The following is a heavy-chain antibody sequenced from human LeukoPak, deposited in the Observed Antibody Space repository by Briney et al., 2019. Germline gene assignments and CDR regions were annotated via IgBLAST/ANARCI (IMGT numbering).Heavy chain of an antibody. V-gene: IGHV1-46*01. Sequence: ASVKVSCKASGYTFTSYYMHCVRQAPGQALEWMGVINPSGGSTSYAQKFQGRVTMTRDTSTSTVYMELSSLRSEDTAVYYCARGGLHYDILTGSDWFDPWGQGTLVTVSS. CDR2: INPSGGST. J-gene: IGHJ5*02. CDR1: GYTFTSYY. D-gene: IGHD3-9*01. CDR3: ARGGLHYDILTGSDWFDP.